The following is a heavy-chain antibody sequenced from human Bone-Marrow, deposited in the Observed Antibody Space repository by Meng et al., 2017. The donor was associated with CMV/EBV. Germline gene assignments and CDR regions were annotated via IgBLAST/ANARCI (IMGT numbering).Heavy chain of an antibody. D-gene: IGHD3-22*01. CDR3: AKGGYYVDSSGYSDY. CDR1: GFIFSTYG. Sequence: GESLKISCTASGFIFSTYGMHWVRQAPGKGLEWVAVIWYDGSNEDYADCVKGRFTISRDNSKYPLYLQMKSLRAEDTAVYYCAKGGYYVDSSGYSDYWGQGTLVTVSS. CDR2: IWYDGSNE. V-gene: IGHV3-33*06. J-gene: IGHJ4*02.